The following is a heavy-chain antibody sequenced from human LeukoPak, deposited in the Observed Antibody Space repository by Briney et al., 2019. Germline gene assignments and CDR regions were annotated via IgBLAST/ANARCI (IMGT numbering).Heavy chain of an antibody. V-gene: IGHV3-23*01. CDR3: AKDLYSNYGPADY. CDR1: GFTFSSYA. D-gene: IGHD4-11*01. CDR2: INGGGVNT. J-gene: IGHJ4*02. Sequence: GVSLRPSCAASGFTFSSYAMSWVRQAPGKGLEWVSTINGGGVNTHYADSVGGRFTISRDNSKNTLFLQMNSLRDEDTAVYYCAKDLYSNYGPADYWGQGNLVTVSS.